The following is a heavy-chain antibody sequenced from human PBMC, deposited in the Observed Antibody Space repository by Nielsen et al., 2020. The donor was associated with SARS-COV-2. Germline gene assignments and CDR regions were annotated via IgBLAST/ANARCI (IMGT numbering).Heavy chain of an antibody. CDR3: ARASVTMIVVVNAFDI. J-gene: IGHJ3*02. CDR2: IYYSGST. CDR1: GGSISSGGYY. V-gene: IGHV4-31*03. D-gene: IGHD3-22*01. Sequence: SETLSLTCTVSGGSISSGGYYWSWIRQHPGKGLEWIGYIYYSGSTYYNPSLKSRVTISVYTSKNQFTLKLSSVTAADTAVYYCARASVTMIVVVNAFDIWGQGTMVTVSS.